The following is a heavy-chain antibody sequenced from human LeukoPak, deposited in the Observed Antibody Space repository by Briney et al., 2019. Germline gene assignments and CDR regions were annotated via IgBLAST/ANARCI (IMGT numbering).Heavy chain of an antibody. J-gene: IGHJ4*02. Sequence: GGSLRLSCAASGFTFSSYAMHWVRQAPGKGLEWVSSISSSSSYIYYADSVKGRFTISRDNAKNSLYLQMNSLRAEDTAVYYCARDEYYYDSSGYPLFDYWGQGTLVTVSS. CDR1: GFTFSSYA. D-gene: IGHD3-22*01. V-gene: IGHV3-21*01. CDR3: ARDEYYYDSSGYPLFDY. CDR2: ISSSSSYI.